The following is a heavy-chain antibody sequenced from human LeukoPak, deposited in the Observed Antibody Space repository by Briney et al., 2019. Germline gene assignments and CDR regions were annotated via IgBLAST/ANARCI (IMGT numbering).Heavy chain of an antibody. CDR1: GFIFRDYY. J-gene: IGHJ6*02. Sequence: SLRPSCAASGFIFRDYYMSWVRHAPGKGMGWVGYISRSDGMVYYADSVKGRFTVSVENAKSSLFLQMNTLRAEDSAVYYCARGPNHYDYYDLDVWGQGTTVIVSS. CDR3: ARGPNHYDYYDLDV. CDR2: ISRSDGMV. V-gene: IGHV3-11*01.